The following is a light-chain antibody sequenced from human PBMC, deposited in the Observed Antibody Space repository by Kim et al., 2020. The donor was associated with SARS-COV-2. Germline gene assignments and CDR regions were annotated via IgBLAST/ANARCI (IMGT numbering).Light chain of an antibody. CDR3: LLSFSGIRV. Sequence: QAVVTQEPSLTVSPGETVTLTCASSTGAVTTTHYPYWFQKKPGEVPRTLIFDTGSRHSWTPARFSGSLSGDKAVLTLAGAQPEDEGDYYCLLSFSGIRVFGGGTQLTVL. CDR1: TGAVTTTHY. J-gene: IGLJ3*02. CDR2: DTG. V-gene: IGLV7-46*01.